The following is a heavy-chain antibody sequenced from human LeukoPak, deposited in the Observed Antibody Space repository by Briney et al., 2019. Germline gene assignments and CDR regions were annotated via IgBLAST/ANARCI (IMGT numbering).Heavy chain of an antibody. CDR2: IYYSGST. CDR1: GGSISTHY. D-gene: IGHD1-26*01. Sequence: SETLPLTCTVSGGSISTHYWSWIRQSPGKGLEWIGYIYYSGSTVYNPSLNSRVTISVDTSKNQFSLKLSSVTAADTAVYYCARHTVGATGSFDYWGQGTLVTVSS. CDR3: ARHTVGATGSFDY. V-gene: IGHV4-59*08. J-gene: IGHJ4*02.